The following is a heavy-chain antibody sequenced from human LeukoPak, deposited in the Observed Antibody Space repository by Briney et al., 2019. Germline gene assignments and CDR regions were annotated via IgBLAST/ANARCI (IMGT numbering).Heavy chain of an antibody. Sequence: GASVKVSCKASGYTFTGYYMHWVRQAPGQGLEWMGWINPNSGGTKYAQKFQGRVTMTRDTSISTAYMELSRLRSDDTAVYYCARSSKVGATGSADYWGQGTLVTVSS. CDR2: INPNSGGT. CDR1: GYTFTGYY. V-gene: IGHV1-2*02. CDR3: ARSSKVGATGSADY. J-gene: IGHJ4*02. D-gene: IGHD1-26*01.